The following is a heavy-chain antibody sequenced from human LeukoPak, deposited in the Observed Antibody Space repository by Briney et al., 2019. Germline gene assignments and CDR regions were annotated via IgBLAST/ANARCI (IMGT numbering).Heavy chain of an antibody. CDR1: GGSISSRSHH. CDR3: AREGWGYNDGRGSFDY. J-gene: IGHJ4*02. CDR2: IYYSGST. Sequence: SETPSLTCTVSGGSISSRSHHWGWIRQPPGKGLEWIGNIYYSGSTFYNPSLKSRVTISVDMSQEQFSLKLSSVTAADTAVYYCAREGWGYNDGRGSFDYWGQGTLVTVSS. D-gene: IGHD3-22*01. V-gene: IGHV4-39*02.